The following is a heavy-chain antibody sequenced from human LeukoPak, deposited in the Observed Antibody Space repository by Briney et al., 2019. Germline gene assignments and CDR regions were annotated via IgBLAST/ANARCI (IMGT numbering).Heavy chain of an antibody. V-gene: IGHV4-39*07. J-gene: IGHJ3*02. CDR1: GGSISSSSYY. Sequence: SETLSLTCTVSGGSISSSSYYWGWIRQPPGKGLEWIGSIYYSGSTYYNLSLKSRVTISVDTSKNQFSLKLSSVTAADTAVYYCARGNTYYYDSSGYSNAFDIWGQGTMVTVSS. CDR2: IYYSGST. CDR3: ARGNTYYYDSSGYSNAFDI. D-gene: IGHD3-22*01.